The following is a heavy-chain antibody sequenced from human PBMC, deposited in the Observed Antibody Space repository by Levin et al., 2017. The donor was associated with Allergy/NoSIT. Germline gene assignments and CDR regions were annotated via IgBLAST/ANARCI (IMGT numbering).Heavy chain of an antibody. V-gene: IGHV3-53*01. CDR1: GFTVSSNY. J-gene: IGHJ6*04. Sequence: GESLKISCAASGFTVSSNYMSWVRQAPGKGLEWVSVIYSGGSTYYADSVKGRFTISRDNSKNTLYLQMNSLRAEDTAVYYCARDIGVDTGLFDVWGKGTTVTVSS. D-gene: IGHD5-18*01. CDR2: IYSGGST. CDR3: ARDIGVDTGLFDV.